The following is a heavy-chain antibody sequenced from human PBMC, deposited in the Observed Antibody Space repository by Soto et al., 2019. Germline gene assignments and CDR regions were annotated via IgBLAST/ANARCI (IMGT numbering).Heavy chain of an antibody. CDR2: INHSGST. J-gene: IGHJ4*02. CDR3: ARRRAPRIAVAGYRRGYYFDY. Sequence: SETLSLTCAVYGGSFSGYYWSWIRQPPGKGLEWIGEINHSGSTNYNPSLKSRVTISVDTSKNQFSLKLSSVTAADTGVYYCARRRAPRIAVAGYRRGYYFDYWGQGTLVTGSS. D-gene: IGHD6-19*01. CDR1: GGSFSGYY. V-gene: IGHV4-34*01.